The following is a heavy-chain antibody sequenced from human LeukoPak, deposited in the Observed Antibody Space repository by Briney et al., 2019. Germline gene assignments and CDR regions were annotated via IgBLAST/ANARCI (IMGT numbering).Heavy chain of an antibody. Sequence: SETLSLTCAVYGGSFSGYYWSWIRQPPGKGLEWIGEINHSGSTNYNPSLKSRVTISVDTSKNQFSLKLSSVTAADTAVYYCARVSGTTGYSSGWPNYYFDYWGQGTLVTVSS. J-gene: IGHJ4*02. CDR2: INHSGST. D-gene: IGHD6-19*01. V-gene: IGHV4-34*01. CDR3: ARVSGTTGYSSGWPNYYFDY. CDR1: GGSFSGYY.